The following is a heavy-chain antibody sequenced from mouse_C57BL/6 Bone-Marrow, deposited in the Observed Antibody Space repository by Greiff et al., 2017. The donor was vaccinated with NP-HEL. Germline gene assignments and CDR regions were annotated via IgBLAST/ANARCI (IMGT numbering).Heavy chain of an antibody. V-gene: IGHV1-81*01. CDR2: IYPRSGNT. J-gene: IGHJ2*01. D-gene: IGHD1-1*01. Sequence: QVQLQQPGAELARPGASVKLSCKASGYTFTSYGISWVKQRTGQGLEWIGEIYPRSGNTYYNEKFKGKATLTADKSSSTAYMELRSLTSEDSAVYFCARRNYYGSSYVRLDYWGQGTTLTVSS. CDR3: ARRNYYGSSYVRLDY. CDR1: GYTFTSYG.